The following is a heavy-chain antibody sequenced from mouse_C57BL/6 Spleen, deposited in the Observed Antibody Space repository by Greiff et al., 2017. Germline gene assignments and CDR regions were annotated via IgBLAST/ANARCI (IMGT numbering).Heavy chain of an antibody. CDR2: IGPSDSET. V-gene: IGHV1-52*01. J-gene: IGHJ2*01. D-gene: IGHD1-1*01. CDR1: GYTFTSYW. CDR3: ARGGFVTTIVAPDY. Sequence: QVQLQQPGAELVRPGSSVKLSCKASGYTFTSYWMHWVKQRPIQGLEWIGNIGPSDSETNYNQKFKDKATLTVDKSSSTAYMQLRSLTSEDSAVYYCARGGFVTTIVAPDYWGQGTTLTVSS.